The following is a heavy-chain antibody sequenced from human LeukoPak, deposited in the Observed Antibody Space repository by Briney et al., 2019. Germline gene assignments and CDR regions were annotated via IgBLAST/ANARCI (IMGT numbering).Heavy chain of an antibody. Sequence: GGSLRLSCAASGFIFSSYWMTWVRQAPGKGLEWVANIRQAGSENSYVDSVKGRFTISRDNAKNSLYLQMNSLRAEDTAVYYCAGSPIAAAREGLIIWGQGTMVTVSS. CDR3: AGSPIAAAREGLII. CDR2: IRQAGSEN. CDR1: GFIFSSYW. J-gene: IGHJ3*02. D-gene: IGHD6-13*01. V-gene: IGHV3-7*03.